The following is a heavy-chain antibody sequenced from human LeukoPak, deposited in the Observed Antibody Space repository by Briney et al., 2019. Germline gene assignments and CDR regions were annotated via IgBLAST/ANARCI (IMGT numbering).Heavy chain of an antibody. J-gene: IGHJ4*02. Sequence: GGSLRLSCAASGFTFSSYSMNWVRQAPGKGLEWVSDISRSSTTIYYADSVKGRFTISRDNAKNSLYLQMNSLRVEDTAVYYCASAGYSSSWYPYWGQGTLVTVSS. CDR3: ASAGYSSSWYPY. CDR2: ISRSSTTI. V-gene: IGHV3-48*01. D-gene: IGHD6-13*01. CDR1: GFTFSSYS.